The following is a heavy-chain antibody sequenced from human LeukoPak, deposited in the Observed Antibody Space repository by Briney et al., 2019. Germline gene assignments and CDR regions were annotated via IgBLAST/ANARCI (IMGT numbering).Heavy chain of an antibody. CDR3: VKDSPQDCSIATCLDF. CDR1: GFGFSTYA. V-gene: IGHV3-23*01. J-gene: IGHJ4*02. Sequence: GGSLRLSCAVSGFGFSTYAMDWVRQAPGKGLEWVSAIGASGVSTFYADSVKGRFTISRDNSKNTMYLQMNSLRAEDTAIYYCVKDSPQDCSIATCLDFWGQGTLVTVSS. D-gene: IGHD2-2*01. CDR2: IGASGVST.